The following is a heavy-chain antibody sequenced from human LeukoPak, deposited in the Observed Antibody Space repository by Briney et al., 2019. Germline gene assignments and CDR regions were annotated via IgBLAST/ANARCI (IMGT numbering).Heavy chain of an antibody. V-gene: IGHV1-2*02. CDR3: ARDARYCSSTSCYTPFDY. D-gene: IGHD2-2*02. CDR1: GYTFTGYY. Sequence: SVTVSCKASGYTFTGYYMHWVRQAPGQGLEWMGWINPNSGGTNYAQKFQGRVTMTRDTSISTAYMELSRLRSDDTAVYYCARDARYCSSTSCYTPFDYWGQGTLVTVSS. CDR2: INPNSGGT. J-gene: IGHJ4*02.